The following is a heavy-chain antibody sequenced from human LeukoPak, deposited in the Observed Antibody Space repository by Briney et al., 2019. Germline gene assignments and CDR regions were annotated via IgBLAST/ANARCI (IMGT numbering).Heavy chain of an antibody. J-gene: IGHJ4*02. CDR2: ISYDGSNK. Sequence: GRSLRLSCAASGFTFSSYAMHWVRQAPGKGLEWVAVISYDGSNKYYADSVKGRFTISGDNSKNTLYLQMNSLRAEDTAVYYCARVRFLEWLLSGYFDYWGQGTLVTVSS. CDR1: GFTFSSYA. D-gene: IGHD3-3*01. CDR3: ARVRFLEWLLSGYFDY. V-gene: IGHV3-30-3*01.